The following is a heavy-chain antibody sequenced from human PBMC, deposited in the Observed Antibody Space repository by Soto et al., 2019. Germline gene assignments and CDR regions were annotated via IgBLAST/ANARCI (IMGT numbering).Heavy chain of an antibody. CDR2: IIPIFGTA. Sequence: ASVKVSCKASGGTCSSYAISWVRQAPGQGLEWMGGIIPIFGTANYAQKFQGRVTITADESTSTAYMELSSLRSEDTAVYYCATRGGGYSYGGNFDYWGQGTLVTVSS. CDR3: ATRGGGYSYGGNFDY. CDR1: GGTCSSYA. D-gene: IGHD5-18*01. V-gene: IGHV1-69*13. J-gene: IGHJ4*02.